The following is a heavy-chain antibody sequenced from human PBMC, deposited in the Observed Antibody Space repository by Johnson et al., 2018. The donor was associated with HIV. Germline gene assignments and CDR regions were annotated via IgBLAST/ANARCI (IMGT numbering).Heavy chain of an antibody. J-gene: IGHJ3*02. CDR2: INSDGSST. CDR3: ARSGDSIGSFWAGGAFDI. V-gene: IGHV3-74*01. CDR1: GFTFSSYW. Sequence: VQLVESGGALVQPGGSLRLSCASSGFTFSSYWMHWVRQAQGKGLVWVSRINSDGSSTNYADSVRGRFTISRDNAKNTLYVQMNSLRVEDTAVYYCARSGDSIGSFWAGGAFDIWGQGTMVTVSS. D-gene: IGHD3/OR15-3a*01.